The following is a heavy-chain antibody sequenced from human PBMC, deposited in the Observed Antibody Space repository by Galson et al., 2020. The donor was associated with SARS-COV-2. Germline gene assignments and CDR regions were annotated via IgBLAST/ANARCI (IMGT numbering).Heavy chain of an antibody. CDR3: AKWLSVVVTGPKLEYYHGMDV. J-gene: IGHJ6*02. Sequence: GESLKISCAAPGFTFNSYAMGWVPQAPGKGLEWVPALSASGASTYYADSLKGRFTISRDNSKSTLYLQMNSLRAEDTAVYYCAKWLSVVVTGPKLEYYHGMDVWGQGTTVTVSS. V-gene: IGHV3-23*01. CDR2: LSASGAST. CDR1: GFTFNSYA. D-gene: IGHD2-21*02.